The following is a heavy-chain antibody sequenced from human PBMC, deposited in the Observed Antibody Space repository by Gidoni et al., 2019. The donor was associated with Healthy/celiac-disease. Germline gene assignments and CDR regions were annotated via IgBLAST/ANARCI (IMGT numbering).Heavy chain of an antibody. Sequence: QVQLVESGGGVVQPGRSLRLSCAASGFTFSSYGMHWVRQAPGKGLEWVAVIWYDGSNKYYADSVKGRFTISRDNSKNTLYLQMNSLRAEDTAVYYCAGDSSSWSLYYWGQGTLVTVSS. CDR3: AGDSSSWSLYY. CDR2: IWYDGSNK. J-gene: IGHJ4*02. D-gene: IGHD6-13*01. CDR1: GFTFSSYG. V-gene: IGHV3-33*01.